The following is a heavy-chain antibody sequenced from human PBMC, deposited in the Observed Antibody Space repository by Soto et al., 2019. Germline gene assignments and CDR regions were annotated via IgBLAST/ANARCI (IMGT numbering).Heavy chain of an antibody. CDR3: TQIYGSGSLGWYFHS. CDR1: GFSLITGVG. D-gene: IGHD1-26*01. V-gene: IGHV2-5*02. J-gene: IGHJ4*02. CDR2: IFWDKNE. Sequence: QITLKESGPSLVRPTETLTLTGTFSGFSLITGVGVGWVRKPPGKALAGLAVIFWDKNEYYRPSVQTMDSISQDTSEDQVVLTLTNMDPEYSATYFCTQIYGSGSLGWYFHSWVQGYLVTVSS.